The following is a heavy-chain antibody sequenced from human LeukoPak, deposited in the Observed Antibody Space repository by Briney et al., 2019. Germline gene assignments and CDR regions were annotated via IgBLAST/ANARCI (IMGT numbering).Heavy chain of an antibody. D-gene: IGHD3-3*01. CDR1: GGTFSSYA. Sequence: GASVKVSFTASGGTFSSYAISWVRQAPGQGLEWMGGIIPIFGTANYAQKFQGRVTITADESTSTAYMELSSLRSEDTAVYYCARSSKPDFWSGYYPPYYYYGMDVWGQGTTVTVSS. CDR2: IIPIFGTA. CDR3: ARSSKPDFWSGYYPPYYYYGMDV. V-gene: IGHV1-69*13. J-gene: IGHJ6*02.